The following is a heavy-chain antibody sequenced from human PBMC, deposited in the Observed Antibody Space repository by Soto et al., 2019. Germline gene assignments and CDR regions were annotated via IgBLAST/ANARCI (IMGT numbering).Heavy chain of an antibody. CDR1: GDSVSSNTAA. J-gene: IGHJ4*02. CDR2: TYYRSNWRH. V-gene: IGHV6-1*01. Sequence: SPTLSLTCAISGDSVSSNTAAWNWIRSSPSRGLEWLGRTYYRSNWRHDYAVSVKSRITVNPDTSKNHFSLQLNSVTPDDTAVYYCASSVASSGFDLWGQGALLTVSS. D-gene: IGHD6-19*01. CDR3: ASSVASSGFDL.